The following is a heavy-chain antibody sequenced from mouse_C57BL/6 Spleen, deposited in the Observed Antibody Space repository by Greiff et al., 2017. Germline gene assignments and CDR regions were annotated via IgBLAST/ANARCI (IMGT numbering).Heavy chain of an antibody. CDR3: ARNQDYYGSVYYFDY. J-gene: IGHJ2*01. V-gene: IGHV1-78*01. D-gene: IGHD1-1*01. CDR2: IYPRDGST. CDR1: GYTFTDHT. Sequence: VQLQQSDAELVKPGASVKISCKVSGYTFTDHTIHWMKQSPEQGLEWIGYIYPRDGSTKYNEKFKGKATLTADKSSSTAYMQLNSLTSEDSAVYFCARNQDYYGSVYYFDYGGQRNTLTVSS.